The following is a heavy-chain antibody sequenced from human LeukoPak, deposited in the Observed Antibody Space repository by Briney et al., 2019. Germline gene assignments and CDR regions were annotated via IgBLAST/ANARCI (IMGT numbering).Heavy chain of an antibody. CDR2: IYTSGST. CDR1: GGSISSYY. V-gene: IGHV4-4*07. D-gene: IGHD2-2*01. Sequence: NASETLSLTCTVSGGSISSYYWSWIRQPAGKGLEWIGRIYTSGSTNYNPSLKSRVTMSVDTSKNQFSLKLNSVTAADTAVYYCARQSVPAASFWGQGTLVTVSS. CDR3: ARQSVPAASF. J-gene: IGHJ4*02.